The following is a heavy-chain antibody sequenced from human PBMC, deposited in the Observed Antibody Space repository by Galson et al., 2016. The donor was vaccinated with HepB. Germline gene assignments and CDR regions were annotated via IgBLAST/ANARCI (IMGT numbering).Heavy chain of an antibody. J-gene: IGHJ4*02. Sequence: SLRLSCAASGFTFSNYWMSWVRQAPGKGLEWVGNIKQDGSNTNDVDSMKGRFTIARDNAKNSPYLQMNNLRADDTAVYYCVTTTRSGSWDNWGQGTLVTVSS. CDR1: GFTFSNYW. V-gene: IGHV3-7*03. CDR3: VTTTRSGSWDN. D-gene: IGHD1-14*01. CDR2: IKQDGSNT.